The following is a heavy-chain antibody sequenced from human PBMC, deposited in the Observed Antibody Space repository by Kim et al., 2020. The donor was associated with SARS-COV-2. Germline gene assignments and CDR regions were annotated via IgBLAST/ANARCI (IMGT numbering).Heavy chain of an antibody. D-gene: IGHD3-10*01. CDR3: ARDPYRGEGFGEPRSEY. V-gene: IGHV3-48*02. J-gene: IGHJ4*01. Sequence: GGSLRLSCAASGFTFSSYSMNWVRQAPGKGLEWVSYIRSSSSIIYYADSVKGRFTISRDNAKNSLYLQMNSLRDEDTAVYYCARDPYRGEGFGEPRSEYWGHGALVTFSS. CDR1: GFTFSSYS. CDR2: IRSSSSII.